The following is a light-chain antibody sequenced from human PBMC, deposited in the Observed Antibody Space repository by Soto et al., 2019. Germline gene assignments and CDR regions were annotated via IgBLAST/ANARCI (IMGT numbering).Light chain of an antibody. Sequence: DIQMTQSPSSLSASVGDTVTITCRASQGIIDYLAWYQQRPGKVPKLLIYAASTLQTGVPSRFSGSGAGTDVTLTISSLQPEDVGTEYCQKYDTAPQTFGQGTRVEIK. CDR2: AAS. CDR1: QGIIDY. V-gene: IGKV1-27*01. J-gene: IGKJ1*01. CDR3: QKYDTAPQT.